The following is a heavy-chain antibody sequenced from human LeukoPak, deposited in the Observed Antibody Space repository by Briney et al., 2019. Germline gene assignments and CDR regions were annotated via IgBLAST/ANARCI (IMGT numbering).Heavy chain of an antibody. CDR2: ISGSGGNA. CDR3: AKGTRGDTVTSIVGLNWFDP. CDR1: GFTFSVYA. V-gene: IGHV3-23*01. D-gene: IGHD4-17*01. Sequence: GGSLRLSCAASGFTFSVYAMNGVRQPPGKGLEWVSAISGSGGNAYHAYSVKGRFTISRDNAKNTLYLQMNSLRADDTAVYYCAKGTRGDTVTSIVGLNWFDPWGQGTLVTVSS. J-gene: IGHJ5*02.